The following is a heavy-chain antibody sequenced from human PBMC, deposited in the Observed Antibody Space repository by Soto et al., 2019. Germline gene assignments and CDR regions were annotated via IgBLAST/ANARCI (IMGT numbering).Heavy chain of an antibody. J-gene: IGHJ6*02. CDR1: GGSISSGDYY. Sequence: SETLSLTCTVSGGSISSGDYYWSWIRQPPGKGLEWIGYIYYSGSTYYNPSLKSRVTISVDTSKNQFSLKLSSVTAADTAVYYCARAPASYYLDYYGMDVWGQGTTVTVSS. D-gene: IGHD1-26*01. CDR2: IYYSGST. V-gene: IGHV4-30-4*01. CDR3: ARAPASYYLDYYGMDV.